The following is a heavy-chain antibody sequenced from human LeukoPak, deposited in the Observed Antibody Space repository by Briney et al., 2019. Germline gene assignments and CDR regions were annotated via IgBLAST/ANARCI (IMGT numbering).Heavy chain of an antibody. CDR1: GFTVSSNY. CDR3: ARDIPSQDC. J-gene: IGHJ4*02. V-gene: IGHV3-53*01. Sequence: GGSLRLSCAASGFTVSSNYMSWVRQAPGKGLEWVSVIYSGGSTYYADSVKGRFTISRDNSKNTVYLQMNSLKAEDSAMYFCARDIPSQDCWGQGTLVTVSS. CDR2: IYSGGST. D-gene: IGHD2-2*01.